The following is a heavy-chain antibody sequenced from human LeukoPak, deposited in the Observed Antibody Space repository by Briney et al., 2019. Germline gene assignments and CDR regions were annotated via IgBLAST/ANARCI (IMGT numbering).Heavy chain of an antibody. CDR2: IWYDGSNK. CDR1: GFTFSSYG. Sequence: GGSLRLSCAASGFTFSSYGMHWVRQAQGKGLEWVAVIWYDGSNKYYADSVKGRFTISRDNSKNTLYLQMNSLRAEDTAVYYCARDHDYGDYEAFDIWGQGTMVTVSS. J-gene: IGHJ3*02. CDR3: ARDHDYGDYEAFDI. D-gene: IGHD4-17*01. V-gene: IGHV3-33*01.